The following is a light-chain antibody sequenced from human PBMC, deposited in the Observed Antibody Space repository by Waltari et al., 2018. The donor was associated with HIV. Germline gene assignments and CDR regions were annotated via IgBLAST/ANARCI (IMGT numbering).Light chain of an antibody. V-gene: IGLV1-47*01. Sequence: QSVVTQPPSASGTPGQRVTISCSGSGSNIGTYSVNWYQHFPGTAPKLLIYMNDQRPPCYPGRFSGSQAATSASLAISGLQYNDEADYYCAVWDDSLGGAVFGGGTKLTVL. CDR2: MND. CDR3: AVWDDSLGGAV. J-gene: IGLJ2*01. CDR1: GSNIGTYS.